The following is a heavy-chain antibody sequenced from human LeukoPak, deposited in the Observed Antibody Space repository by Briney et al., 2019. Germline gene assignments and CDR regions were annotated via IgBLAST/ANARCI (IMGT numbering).Heavy chain of an antibody. Sequence: GGSLRLSCEASGFTFSTYAMSWVRQAPGKGLDWVSAITGSGNSTYYADSVKGRFTISRDNSKNTLYLQMNSLRAEDTAVYYCAKGSLGVVVPAALYYFDYWGQGTLVPVSS. CDR1: GFTFSTYA. D-gene: IGHD2-2*01. CDR3: AKGSLGVVVPAALYYFDY. V-gene: IGHV3-23*01. CDR2: ITGSGNST. J-gene: IGHJ4*02.